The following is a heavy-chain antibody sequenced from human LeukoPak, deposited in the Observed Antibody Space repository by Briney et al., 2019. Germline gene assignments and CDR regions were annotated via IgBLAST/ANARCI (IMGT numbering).Heavy chain of an antibody. Sequence: ASETLTLTCVVSGGSISTYYWSWIRQPPGKGLEWIGFISYSGYTSYSPSLKSRVAISVDTSKSQFSLRLSSLTAADTAIYYCARGRNDNGGMFFDSWAQGTLVTVSS. D-gene: IGHD4-23*01. CDR3: ARGRNDNGGMFFDS. CDR2: ISYSGYT. V-gene: IGHV4-59*01. CDR1: GGSISTYY. J-gene: IGHJ4*02.